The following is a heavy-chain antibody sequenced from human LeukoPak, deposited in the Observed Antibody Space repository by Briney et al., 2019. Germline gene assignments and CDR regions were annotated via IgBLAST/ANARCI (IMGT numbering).Heavy chain of an antibody. D-gene: IGHD3-16*02. J-gene: IGHJ4*02. Sequence: GGSLRLSCAASGFTFSSYWMTWVRQAPGKGLEWVANIKQDGSEKYYVDSVKGRFTISRDNARNSLYLQMNSLRAEDTAVYYCARDRWYDYVWGSYRSHFDYWGQGTLVTVSS. CDR3: ARDRWYDYVWGSYRSHFDY. CDR1: GFTFSSYW. CDR2: IKQDGSEK. V-gene: IGHV3-7*01.